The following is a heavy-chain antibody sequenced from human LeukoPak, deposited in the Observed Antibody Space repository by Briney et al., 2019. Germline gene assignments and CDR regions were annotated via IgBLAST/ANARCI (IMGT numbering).Heavy chain of an antibody. Sequence: PGGSLRLSCTASGLTFANYAMSWVRQPPGKGLEWVSTSSGGDTYYADSVKGRFTISRDTSKNMLYLQMNSLRAEDTAVYYCAKAWAAAGTFASWGQGTLVTVSS. J-gene: IGHJ4*02. CDR2: SSGGDT. D-gene: IGHD6-13*01. CDR1: GLTFANYA. V-gene: IGHV3-23*01. CDR3: AKAWAAAGTFAS.